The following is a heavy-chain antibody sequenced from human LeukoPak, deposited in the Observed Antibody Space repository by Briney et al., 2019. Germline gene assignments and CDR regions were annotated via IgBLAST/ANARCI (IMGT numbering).Heavy chain of an antibody. V-gene: IGHV4-59*08. J-gene: IGHJ4*02. CDR3: ARLVDYYGSGSYYFDY. Sequence: PSETLSLTCTVSGGSISSYYWSWIRQPPGKGLEWIGYIYYSGSTNYNPSLKSRVTISVDTSKNQFSLKLSSVTAADTAVYYCARLVDYYGSGSYYFDYWGQGTLATVSS. CDR1: GGSISSYY. CDR2: IYYSGST. D-gene: IGHD3-10*01.